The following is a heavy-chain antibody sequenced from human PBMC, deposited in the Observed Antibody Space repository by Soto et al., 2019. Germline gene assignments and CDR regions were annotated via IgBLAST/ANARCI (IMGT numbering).Heavy chain of an antibody. Sequence: PETLSPASPVYTRSMNTNTYYCDWLRQTPGKGLEWIGSMSRSGSNHYNPSIKSRLTISLDMSKNHFTLDLRAVTASDTAVVYCVGHFNARGVGHFAHWGQGTPVTVSS. V-gene: IGHV4-39*02. CDR3: VGHFNARGVGHFAH. CDR1: TRSMNTNTYY. CDR2: MSRSGSN. J-gene: IGHJ1*01. D-gene: IGHD1-26*01.